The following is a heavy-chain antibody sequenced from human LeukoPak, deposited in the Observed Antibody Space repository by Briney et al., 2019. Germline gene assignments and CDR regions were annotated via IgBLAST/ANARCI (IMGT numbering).Heavy chain of an antibody. V-gene: IGHV1-2*02. CDR1: GYTFTGYY. CDR3: ARDSDFWGGYYWFDY. D-gene: IGHD3-3*01. CDR2: INPNSGGT. J-gene: IGHJ4*02. Sequence: ASVKVSCKASGYTFTGYYMHWVRQAPGQGLEWMGWINPNSGGTNYAQKFQGRVTMTRDTSISTAYMELSRLRSDDTAVYYCARDSDFWGGYYWFDYWGQGTLVTVSS.